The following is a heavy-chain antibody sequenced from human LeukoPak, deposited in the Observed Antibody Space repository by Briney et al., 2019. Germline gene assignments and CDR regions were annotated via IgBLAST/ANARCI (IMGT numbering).Heavy chain of an antibody. CDR3: AKDRRITMAGTVDYFDY. V-gene: IGHV3-23*01. CDR2: ISGSGGNT. D-gene: IGHD6-19*01. CDR1: GFTFNNYA. J-gene: IGHJ4*02. Sequence: GGSLGLSCAASGFTFNNYAMSWVRQAPGKGLEWVSSISGSGGNTYYADSVKGRFTISRDNSKNTLYLQMNSLRAADTAVYYCAKDRRITMAGTVDYFDYWGQGTLVTVSS.